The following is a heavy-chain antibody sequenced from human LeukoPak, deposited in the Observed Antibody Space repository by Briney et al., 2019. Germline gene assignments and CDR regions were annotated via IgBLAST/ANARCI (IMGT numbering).Heavy chain of an antibody. CDR1: GFTVTSNY. V-gene: IGHV3-53*01. CDR3: ARGYDSSGYYPS. CDR2: IYTGGNT. J-gene: IGHJ4*02. D-gene: IGHD3-22*01. Sequence: GGSLRLSCAASGFTVTSNYMYWVRQAPGKGLEWVSLIYTGGNTYYADSVKGRFTISRDISKNTLFLQMNSLSLADTAVYYCARGYDSSGYYPSWGQGTLVTVSS.